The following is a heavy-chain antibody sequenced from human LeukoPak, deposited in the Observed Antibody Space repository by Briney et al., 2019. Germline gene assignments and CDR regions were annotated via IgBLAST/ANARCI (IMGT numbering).Heavy chain of an antibody. CDR3: AKGYSSSWDNYYYYYDMDV. CDR1: GFTFSSYA. J-gene: IGHJ6*03. V-gene: IGHV3-23*01. CDR2: ISGSGGST. D-gene: IGHD6-13*01. Sequence: GGSLRLSCAASGFTFSSYAMSWVRQAPGKGLEWVSAISGSGGSTYYADSVKGRFTISRDNSKNTLYLQMNSLRAEDTAVYYCAKGYSSSWDNYYYYYDMDVWGKGTTVTVSS.